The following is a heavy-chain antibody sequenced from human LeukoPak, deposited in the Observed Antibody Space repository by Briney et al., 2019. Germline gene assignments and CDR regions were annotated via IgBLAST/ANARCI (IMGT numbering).Heavy chain of an antibody. CDR3: ARDVYSYGSFDY. Sequence: GGSLRLSCAASGFTLSSYAMHWVRQAPGKGLEWVAVISYDGSNKYYADSVKGRFTISRDNSKNTLYLQMNSLRAEDTAVYYCARDVYSYGSFDYWGQGTLVTVSS. CDR2: ISYDGSNK. D-gene: IGHD5-18*01. V-gene: IGHV3-30*04. J-gene: IGHJ4*02. CDR1: GFTLSSYA.